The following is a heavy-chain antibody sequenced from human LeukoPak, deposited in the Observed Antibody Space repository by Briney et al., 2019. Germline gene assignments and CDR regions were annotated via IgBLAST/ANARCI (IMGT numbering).Heavy chain of an antibody. Sequence: ASVKVSCKTSGGAFSSYDISWLRQAPGQGLEWMGGITPIFGTANYGQKFQGRVTITAVESMSTAYMELSSLRSEDTAVYYCARGWLAETTVVTPYNYWGQGTLVTVSS. D-gene: IGHD4-23*01. CDR2: ITPIFGTA. CDR3: ARGWLAETTVVTPYNY. CDR1: GGAFSSYD. J-gene: IGHJ4*02. V-gene: IGHV1-69*13.